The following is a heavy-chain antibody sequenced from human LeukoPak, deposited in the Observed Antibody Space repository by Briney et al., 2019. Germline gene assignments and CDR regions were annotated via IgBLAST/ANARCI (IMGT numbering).Heavy chain of an antibody. CDR3: ARVAKERVGGVYYFDY. Sequence: GGSLRLSCAASGFTFSDYDMHWLRQATGKGLEWVSAIGTAGDTYYTDSVKGRFTISRENAKNSLYLQMNSLRAGDTAVYYCARVAKERVGGVYYFDYWGQGTLVTVSS. D-gene: IGHD1-1*01. J-gene: IGHJ4*02. CDR2: IGTAGDT. V-gene: IGHV3-13*01. CDR1: GFTFSDYD.